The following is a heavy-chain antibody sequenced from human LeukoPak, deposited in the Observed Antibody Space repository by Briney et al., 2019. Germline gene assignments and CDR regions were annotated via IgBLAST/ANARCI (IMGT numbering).Heavy chain of an antibody. Sequence: GRSLRLSCAASGFTLSNNWMSWVRQAPGKGLECVANIKKDGSEKYYINSVKGRFTISRDNAKNSLYLQMNSLRAEDAALYYCVKDAGTAWGQGTLVTVSS. CDR1: GFTLSNNW. CDR3: VKDAGTA. D-gene: IGHD2-8*02. J-gene: IGHJ5*02. CDR2: IKKDGSEK. V-gene: IGHV3-7*01.